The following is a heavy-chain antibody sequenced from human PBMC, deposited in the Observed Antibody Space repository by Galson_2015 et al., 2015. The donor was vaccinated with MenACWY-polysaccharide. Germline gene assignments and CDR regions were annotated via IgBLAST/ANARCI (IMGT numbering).Heavy chain of an antibody. V-gene: IGHV3-33*01. J-gene: IGHJ6*03. CDR1: EFTFNYYG. D-gene: IGHD1-26*01. CDR3: ARAKGGAATVLDYYMDV. CDR2: IWYDGSNK. Sequence: SLRLSCAASEFTFNYYGMQWVRQAPGKGLEWVALIWYDGSNKYYADSVKGRFTISRDNSKNTLYLQMNSLRAEDMAVHYCARAKGGAATVLDYYMDVWGKGTPVTVSS.